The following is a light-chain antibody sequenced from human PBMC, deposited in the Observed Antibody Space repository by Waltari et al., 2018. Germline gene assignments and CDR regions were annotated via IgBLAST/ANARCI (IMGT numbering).Light chain of an antibody. CDR3: QQYDNYWT. V-gene: IGKV1-5*03. CDR2: RAS. CDR1: QSITNW. J-gene: IGKJ1*01. Sequence: DIQMTQSPSTLPASVADRVTITCRASQSITNWLAWYQQKPGKAPKLLIYRASNLESGVPSRFSGSGSGTEFTLTISSLQPDDFATYYCQQYDNYWTFGQGTKVEIK.